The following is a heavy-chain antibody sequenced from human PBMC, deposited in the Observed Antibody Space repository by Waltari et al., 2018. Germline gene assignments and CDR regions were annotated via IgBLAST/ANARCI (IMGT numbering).Heavy chain of an antibody. CDR3: ARESITMIV. V-gene: IGHV3-53*01. CDR1: AFTVSRNE. CDR2: IYSGGST. J-gene: IGHJ4*02. D-gene: IGHD3-22*01. Sequence: EVQLVESGGGLIQPGGSLRLSCAASAFTVSRNEMSWVRQAPGKGLEWVSLIYSGGSTYYADSVKGRFTISRDNSKNTLYLQMNSLRVEDTAMYYCARESITMIVWGQGTLVTVSS.